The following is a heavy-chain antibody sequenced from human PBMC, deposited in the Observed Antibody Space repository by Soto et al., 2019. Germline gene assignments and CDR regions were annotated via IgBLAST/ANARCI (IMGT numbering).Heavy chain of an antibody. D-gene: IGHD3-3*01. J-gene: IGHJ4*02. CDR3: AVTYYDFWSGYLFNDY. CDR1: GGSISSSSYY. V-gene: IGHV4-39*01. Sequence: SETLSLTCTVSGGSISSSSYYWGWIRQPPGKGLEWIGSIYYSGSTYYNPSLKSRVTISVDTSKNQFSLKLSSVTAADTAVYYCAVTYYDFWSGYLFNDYWGQGTLVTVSS. CDR2: IYYSGST.